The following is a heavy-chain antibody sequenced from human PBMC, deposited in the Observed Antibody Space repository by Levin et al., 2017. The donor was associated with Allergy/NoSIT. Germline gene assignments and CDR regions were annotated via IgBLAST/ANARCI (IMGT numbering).Heavy chain of an antibody. D-gene: IGHD3-22*01. Sequence: GESLKISCKASGYTFTSYGISWVRQAPGQGLEWMGWISTYSGNTNYAQKLQGRVAMTTDKSTSTAYMELRSLRSDDTAVYYCARYDSSGYSYRYFDYWGQGTLVTVSS. CDR2: ISTYSGNT. CDR3: ARYDSSGYSYRYFDY. J-gene: IGHJ4*02. V-gene: IGHV1-18*01. CDR1: GYTFTSYG.